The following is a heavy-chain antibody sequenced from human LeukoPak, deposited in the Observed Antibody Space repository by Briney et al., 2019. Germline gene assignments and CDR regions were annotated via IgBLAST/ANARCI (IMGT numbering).Heavy chain of an antibody. V-gene: IGHV3-23*01. CDR2: ISGSGGST. J-gene: IGHJ4*02. CDR1: GFTFSSYA. D-gene: IGHD6-13*01. CDR3: AKTADSSWYVRWPHYFDY. Sequence: GSLRLSCAASGFTFSSYAMSWVRQAPGKGLEWVSAISGSGGSTYYADSVKGRFTISRDNSKNTLYLQMNSLRAEDTAVYYCAKTADSSWYVRWPHYFDYWGQGTLVTVSS.